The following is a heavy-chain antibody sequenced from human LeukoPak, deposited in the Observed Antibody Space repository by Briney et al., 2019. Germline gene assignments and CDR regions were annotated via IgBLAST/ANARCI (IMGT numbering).Heavy chain of an antibody. D-gene: IGHD6-13*01. J-gene: IGHJ4*02. Sequence: GSLRLSCAASGFTFSSYGMSWVRQAPGKGLEWVSAISGSGGSTYYADSVKGRFTISRNNSKNTLYLQMNSLRAEDTAVYYCAKGSKPRAAAGIFDYWGQGTLVTVSS. CDR3: AKGSKPRAAAGIFDY. V-gene: IGHV3-23*01. CDR2: ISGSGGST. CDR1: GFTFSSYG.